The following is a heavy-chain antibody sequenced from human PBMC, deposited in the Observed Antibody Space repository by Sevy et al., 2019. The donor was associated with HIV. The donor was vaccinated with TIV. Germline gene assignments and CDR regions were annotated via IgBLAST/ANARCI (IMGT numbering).Heavy chain of an antibody. CDR2: IYAGGST. CDR3: ARDHYDSLWGSYWYYFDY. D-gene: IGHD3-16*01. J-gene: IGHJ4*02. V-gene: IGHV3-53*01. Sequence: GGSLRLSCAASGFTFSSYSMNWVRQAPGKGLEWVSVIYAGGSTYYADSVKGRFTISRDNSKNTVYLQMNSLRAEDTAVYYCARDHYDSLWGSYWYYFDYWGQGTLVTVSS. CDR1: GFTFSSYS.